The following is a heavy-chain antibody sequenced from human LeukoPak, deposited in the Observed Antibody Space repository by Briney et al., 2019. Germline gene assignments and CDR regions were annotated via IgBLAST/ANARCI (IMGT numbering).Heavy chain of an antibody. V-gene: IGHV3-53*05. D-gene: IGHD5-18*01. CDR2: IYSGGST. CDR3: ANGDPGYSYGSGSGAFDI. CDR1: GFTVSSNY. J-gene: IGHJ3*02. Sequence: PGGSLRLSCAASGFTVSSNYMSWVRQAPGKGLEWVSVIYSGGSTYYADSVKGRFTISRDNSKNTLYLQMNSLRAEDTAVYYCANGDPGYSYGSGSGAFDIWGQGTMVTVSS.